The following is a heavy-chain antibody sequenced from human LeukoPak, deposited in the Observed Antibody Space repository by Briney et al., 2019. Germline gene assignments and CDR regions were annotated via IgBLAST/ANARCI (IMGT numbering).Heavy chain of an antibody. CDR3: AKAHEYYDFWSGYYLLYFDY. J-gene: IGHJ4*02. CDR1: GYTFTSYG. Sequence: ASVKVSCKASGYTFTSYGISWVRQAPGQGLEWMGWISAYNGNTNYAQKLQGRVTMTTDTSTSTAYMELRSLRSDDTAVYYCAKAHEYYDFWSGYYLLYFDYWGQGTLVTVSS. CDR2: ISAYNGNT. D-gene: IGHD3-3*01. V-gene: IGHV1-18*01.